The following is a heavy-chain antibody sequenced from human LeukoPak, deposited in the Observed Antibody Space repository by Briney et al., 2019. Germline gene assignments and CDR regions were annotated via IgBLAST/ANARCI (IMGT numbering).Heavy chain of an antibody. J-gene: IGHJ6*02. CDR1: GYTFTSYG. CDR3: ARDPDNGDYVKWDYYYYGMDV. V-gene: IGHV1-18*01. D-gene: IGHD4-17*01. Sequence: PGASVKVSCKASGYTFTSYGISWVRQAPGQGLEWMGWISAYNGNTNYAQKLQGRVTMTTDTSTSTAYMELRSLRSDDTAVYYCARDPDNGDYVKWDYYYYGMDVWGQGTTVTVSS. CDR2: ISAYNGNT.